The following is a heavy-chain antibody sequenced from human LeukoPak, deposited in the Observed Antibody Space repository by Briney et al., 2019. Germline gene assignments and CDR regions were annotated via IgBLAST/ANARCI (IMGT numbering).Heavy chain of an antibody. D-gene: IGHD3-10*01. CDR3: ARTPRITMVRGAKNWFDP. V-gene: IGHV4-39*07. CDR1: GGSISSSSYY. J-gene: IGHJ5*02. CDR2: IYYSGST. Sequence: SETLSLTCTVSGGSISSSSYYWGWIRQPPGKGLEWIGSIYYSGSTYYNPSLKSRVTISVDTSKNQFSLKLSSVTAADTAVYYCARTPRITMVRGAKNWFDPWGQGTLVTVSS.